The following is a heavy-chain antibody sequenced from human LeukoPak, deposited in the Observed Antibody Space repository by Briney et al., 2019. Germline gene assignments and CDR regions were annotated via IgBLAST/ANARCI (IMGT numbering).Heavy chain of an antibody. J-gene: IGHJ4*02. Sequence: PSETLSLTCTVSCGYINSSTYYGGWLRQPPGKGLEWIGSIYYSGSTYYNPSLKSRVTIFVDTSKNQFSLKLSSVTAADTAVHYCARHSRANRVFDYWGQGTLVTVSS. CDR3: ARHSRANRVFDY. CDR2: IYYSGST. CDR1: CGYINSSTYY. D-gene: IGHD2/OR15-2a*01. V-gene: IGHV4-39*01.